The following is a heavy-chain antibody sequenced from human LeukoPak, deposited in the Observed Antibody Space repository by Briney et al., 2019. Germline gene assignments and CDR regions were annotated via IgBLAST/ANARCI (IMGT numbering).Heavy chain of an antibody. CDR1: GFTFDDYA. J-gene: IGHJ4*02. D-gene: IGHD6-6*01. Sequence: GRSLRLSCAASGFTFDDYAMHWVRQAPGKGLEWVSGISWNSGSIGYEDSVKGRFTISRDNAKNSLYLQRNSLRAEDMALYYCAKAPSGYSSSSYYFDYWGQGTLVTVSS. CDR2: ISWNSGSI. CDR3: AKAPSGYSSSSYYFDY. V-gene: IGHV3-9*03.